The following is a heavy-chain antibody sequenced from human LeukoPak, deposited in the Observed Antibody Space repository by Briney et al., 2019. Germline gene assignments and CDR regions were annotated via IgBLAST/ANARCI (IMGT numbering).Heavy chain of an antibody. Sequence: SETLSLTCSVSGGSMNTRSYSWGWIRQPPGKGLEWIGNIFYSGTTYYNPSLKSRVTISVDTSKNQFSLKLNSVTAADTAVFYCARFRSSLFDRLSNFDYWGQGTLVTVSS. D-gene: IGHD3-9*01. CDR3: ARFRSSLFDRLSNFDY. CDR2: IFYSGTT. V-gene: IGHV4-39*01. J-gene: IGHJ4*02. CDR1: GGSMNTRSYS.